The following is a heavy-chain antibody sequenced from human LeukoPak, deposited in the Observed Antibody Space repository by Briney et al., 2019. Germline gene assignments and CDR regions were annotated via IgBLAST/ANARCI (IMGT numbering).Heavy chain of an antibody. CDR1: GYTFTSYD. CDR3: ARDRMDCSGGTCYPRGWFDP. V-gene: IGHV1-18*01. CDR2: ISGYNGNT. Sequence: ASVKVSCKASGYTFTSYDINWVRQATGQGLEWMGWISGYNGNTNYAQKLQGRVTMTTDTSTSTAYMELSSLRSEDTAVYYCARDRMDCSGGTCYPRGWFDPWGQGTLVTVSS. J-gene: IGHJ5*02. D-gene: IGHD2-15*01.